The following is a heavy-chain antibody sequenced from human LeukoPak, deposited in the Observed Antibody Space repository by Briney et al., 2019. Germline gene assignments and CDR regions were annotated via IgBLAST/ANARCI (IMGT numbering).Heavy chain of an antibody. V-gene: IGHV4-59*01. J-gene: IGHJ4*02. Sequence: PSETLSLTCTISGDSTNTYFWSWIRQPPGKGLEWIGYIYYTGTTNYNPSLKSRVTISVDTSKNQFSLKVSSVTAADTGVYYCASRSTDHGELRFDYWGQGTLVTVSS. D-gene: IGHD4-17*01. CDR2: IYYTGTT. CDR3: ASRSTDHGELRFDY. CDR1: GDSTNTYF.